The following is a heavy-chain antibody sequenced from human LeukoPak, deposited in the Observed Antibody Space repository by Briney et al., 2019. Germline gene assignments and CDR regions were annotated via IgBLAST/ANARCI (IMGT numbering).Heavy chain of an antibody. CDR3: ARDRPRAV. Sequence: TGGSLRLSCAASGFTVSSDHMSWVRQAPEKGLEWVSVIYSGGTTEYADSVKGRFTISRDDSKDTLYLQMNSLRAEDTAVYYCARDRPRAVWGQGTTVTVSS. CDR1: GFTVSSDH. CDR2: IYSGGTT. J-gene: IGHJ6*02. V-gene: IGHV3-53*01.